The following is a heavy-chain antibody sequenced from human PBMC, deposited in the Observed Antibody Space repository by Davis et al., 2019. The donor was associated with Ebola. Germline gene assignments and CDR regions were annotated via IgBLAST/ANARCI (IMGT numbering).Heavy chain of an antibody. CDR3: ARPITIFGVVIFDY. V-gene: IGHV7-4-1*02. D-gene: IGHD3-3*01. Sequence: ASVKVSCKASGYTFTSYAMNWVRQAPGQGLEWMGWINTNTGNPTYAQGFTGRFVFSLDTSVSTVYLQISSLKAEDTAVYYCARPITIFGVVIFDYWGQGTLVTVSS. J-gene: IGHJ4*02. CDR1: GYTFTSYA. CDR2: INTNTGNP.